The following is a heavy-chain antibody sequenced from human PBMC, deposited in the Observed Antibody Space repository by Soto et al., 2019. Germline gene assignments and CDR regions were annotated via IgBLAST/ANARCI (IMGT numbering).Heavy chain of an antibody. V-gene: IGHV1-69*13. Sequence: SVKVSCKASGGTFSSYAISCVRQAPGQGLEWMGGIIPIFGTANYAQKFQGRVTITADESTSTAYMELSSLRSEDTAVYYCARAKGIAARLYYYYYGMDVWGQGTTVTVSS. J-gene: IGHJ6*02. CDR1: GGTFSSYA. CDR2: IIPIFGTA. CDR3: ARAKGIAARLYYYYYGMDV. D-gene: IGHD6-6*01.